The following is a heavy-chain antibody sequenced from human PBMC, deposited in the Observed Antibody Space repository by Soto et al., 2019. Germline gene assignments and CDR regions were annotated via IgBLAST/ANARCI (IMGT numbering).Heavy chain of an antibody. CDR2: ISYDERKT. D-gene: IGHD2-21*01. CDR1: GFTFRNFD. Sequence: QVQLVESGGGVVQPGRSLRLSCAASGFTFRNFDMHWVRQAPGKGLEWVALISYDERKTYYADSVKGRFTISRDNSENILYLQMNSLRGEDSAVYFCATAIPLWSTRPDAYWGQGTLVTVSS. V-gene: IGHV3-30*03. J-gene: IGHJ4*02. CDR3: ATAIPLWSTRPDAY.